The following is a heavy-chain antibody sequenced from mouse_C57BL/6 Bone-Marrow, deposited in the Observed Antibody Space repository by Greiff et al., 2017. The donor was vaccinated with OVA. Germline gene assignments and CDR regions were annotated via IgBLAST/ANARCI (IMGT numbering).Heavy chain of an antibody. CDR1: GYTFTSYW. Sequence: VQLQQPGAELVMPGASVKLSCKASGYTFTSYWMHWVKQRPGQGLEWIGEIDPSDSYTNYTQKFKGKSTLTGDKSSSTAYMQLSSLRSEDSSVYYCASLSYYGSSYFDNRGQSTTLAVSS. D-gene: IGHD1-1*01. CDR3: ASLSYYGSSYFDN. J-gene: IGHJ2*01. CDR2: IDPSDSYT. V-gene: IGHV1-69*01.